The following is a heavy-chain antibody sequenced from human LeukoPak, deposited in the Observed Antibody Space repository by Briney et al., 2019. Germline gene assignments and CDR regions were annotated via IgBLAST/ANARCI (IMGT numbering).Heavy chain of an antibody. D-gene: IGHD2-21*02. CDR2: IWSGGNT. CDR1: GFSVSSKY. V-gene: IGHV3-66*02. Sequence: GGSLRLSCAASGFSVSSKYMSCVRQAPGKGVEWVSSIWSGGNTYYADSVKGRFTISRDNSKNTVYLQMNSLRGEDTAVYYCASATYCGGDCYAFFDDWGQGTLVTVSS. CDR3: ASATYCGGDCYAFFDD. J-gene: IGHJ5*02.